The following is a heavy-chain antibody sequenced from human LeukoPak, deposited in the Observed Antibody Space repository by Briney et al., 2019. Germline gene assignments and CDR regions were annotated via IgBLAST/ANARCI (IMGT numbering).Heavy chain of an antibody. CDR3: AKDLYGVPPPALFDY. CDR2: INTDGSST. D-gene: IGHD3-10*01. Sequence: QPGGSLRLSCAASGFTFSSSWMNWVRQGPGKGLVWVSRINTDGSSTYYADSVKGRFTISRDNAKNTLFLQMSSLRVEDTAVYYCAKDLYGVPPPALFDYWGQGTLVTVSS. V-gene: IGHV3-74*01. J-gene: IGHJ4*02. CDR1: GFTFSSSW.